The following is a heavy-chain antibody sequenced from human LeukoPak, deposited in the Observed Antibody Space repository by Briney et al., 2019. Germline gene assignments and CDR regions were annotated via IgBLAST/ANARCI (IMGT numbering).Heavy chain of an antibody. V-gene: IGHV3-64D*09. Sequence: GGSLRLSCSASGFTFSSFAMFWVRQPPGKGLEYVLGISSDGGRTNYADSVKASFTISRDNSKVTVYLQMTSLSPEDTAIYYCVKDPSGHYLYFDYWGQGALVSVSS. CDR1: GFTFSSFA. D-gene: IGHD1-26*01. CDR3: VKDPSGHYLYFDY. CDR2: ISSDGGRT. J-gene: IGHJ4*02.